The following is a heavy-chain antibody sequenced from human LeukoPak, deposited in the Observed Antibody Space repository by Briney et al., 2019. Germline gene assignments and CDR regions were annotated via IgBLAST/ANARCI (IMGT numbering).Heavy chain of an antibody. CDR3: ARGYSSSWPHYYYYGMDV. Sequence: PSETLSLTCTVSGGSISSGGYYWSWIRQHPGKGLEWIGNIYYSGSTYYNPSLKSRVTISVDTSKNQFSLKLSSVTAADTAVYYCARGYSSSWPHYYYYGMDVWGQGTTVTVSS. CDR1: GGSISSGGYY. CDR2: IYYSGST. J-gene: IGHJ6*02. D-gene: IGHD6-13*01. V-gene: IGHV4-31*03.